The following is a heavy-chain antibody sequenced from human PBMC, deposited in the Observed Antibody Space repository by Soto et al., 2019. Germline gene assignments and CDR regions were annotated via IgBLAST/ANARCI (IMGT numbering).Heavy chain of an antibody. CDR1: GFTFSSYS. Sequence: GSLRLSCAASGFTFSSYSMNWVRQAPGKGLEWVSSISSSSSYIYYADSVKGRFTISRDNAKNSLYLQMNSLRAEDTAVYYCARDTYYDYVWGSYRPSYGMDVWGQGTTVTVSS. V-gene: IGHV3-21*01. D-gene: IGHD3-16*02. CDR3: ARDTYYDYVWGSYRPSYGMDV. CDR2: ISSSSSYI. J-gene: IGHJ6*02.